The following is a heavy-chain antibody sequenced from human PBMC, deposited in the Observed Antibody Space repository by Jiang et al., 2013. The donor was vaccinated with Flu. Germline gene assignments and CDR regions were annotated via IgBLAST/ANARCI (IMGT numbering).Heavy chain of an antibody. CDR2: IYHSGST. D-gene: IGHD3-22*01. J-gene: IGHJ5*02. CDR1: GGSISSYNW. CDR3: ARAVPRDTTGYNFGRFDP. Sequence: GSGLVKPSGTLSLTCAVSGGSISSYNWWSWVRQSPGKGLEWIGEIYHSGSTTYNSSLKSRVTISIDKSKNHFSLELRSVTAADTAVYYCARAVPRDTTGYNFGRFDP. V-gene: IGHV4-4*02.